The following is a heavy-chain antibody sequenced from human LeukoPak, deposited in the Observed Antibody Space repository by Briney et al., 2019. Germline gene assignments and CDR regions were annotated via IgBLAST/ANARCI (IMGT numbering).Heavy chain of an antibody. Sequence: SETLSLTCTVSGGSISSDYWSWIRQPPGKGLEWIGYIYYSGNTNYNPSLKSRVTISVDTSKNQFSLKLTSVTAADTAVYYCARDSITMIGGSYYYYYVDVWGKGTTVTISS. J-gene: IGHJ6*03. V-gene: IGHV4-59*01. CDR2: IYYSGNT. CDR3: ARDSITMIGGSYYYYYVDV. D-gene: IGHD3-22*01. CDR1: GGSISSDY.